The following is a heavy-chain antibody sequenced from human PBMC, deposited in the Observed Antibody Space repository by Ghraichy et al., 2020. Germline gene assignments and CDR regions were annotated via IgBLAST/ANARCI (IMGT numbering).Heavy chain of an antibody. CDR2: IYYSGST. CDR3: ARLRSRFIAAAGRGAFDI. D-gene: IGHD6-13*01. J-gene: IGHJ3*02. CDR1: GGSISSSSYY. Sequence: SETLSLTCTVSGGSISSSSYYWGWIRQPPGKGLEWIGSIYYSGSTYYNPSLKSRVTISVDTSKNQFSLKLSSVTAADTAVYYCARLRSRFIAAAGRGAFDIWGQGTMVTVSS. V-gene: IGHV4-39*01.